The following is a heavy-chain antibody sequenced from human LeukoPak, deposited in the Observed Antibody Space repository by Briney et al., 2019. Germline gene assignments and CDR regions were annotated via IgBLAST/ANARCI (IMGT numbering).Heavy chain of an antibody. V-gene: IGHV1-2*02. D-gene: IGHD6-19*01. CDR1: GYTFTGHN. CDR2: INPNTGGT. CDR3: ARALGVAVAGSAGY. Sequence: ASVKVSCKASGYTFTGHNIRWVRQAPGQGLEWMGWINPNTGGTNFAQKFQGRVTMTRDTSISTAYMELSSLRSDDTAVYYCARALGVAVAGSAGYGGQGTLVTVSS. J-gene: IGHJ4*02.